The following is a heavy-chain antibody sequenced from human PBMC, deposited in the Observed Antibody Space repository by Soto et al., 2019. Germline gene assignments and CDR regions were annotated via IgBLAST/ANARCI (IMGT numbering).Heavy chain of an antibody. V-gene: IGHV1-2*02. CDR3: ARGLIVATIGLGYYYGMDV. CDR1: GYTFTGYY. J-gene: IGHJ6*02. D-gene: IGHD5-12*01. Sequence: ASLKVSCKASGYTFTGYYMHWVRQAPGQGLEWMGWINPNSGGTNYAQKFQGRVTMTRDTSISTAYMELSRLRSDDTAVYYCARGLIVATIGLGYYYGMDVWGQGTTVTVS. CDR2: INPNSGGT.